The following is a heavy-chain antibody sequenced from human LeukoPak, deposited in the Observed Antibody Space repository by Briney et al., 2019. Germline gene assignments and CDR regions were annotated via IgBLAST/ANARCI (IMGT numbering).Heavy chain of an antibody. CDR3: AKEIWPTVTTPGHTHFDY. V-gene: IGHV3-30*02. Sequence: GGSLRLSCAASGFTFSSYGTHWVRQAPGKGLEWVAFIRYDGSNKYYADSVKGRFTISRDNSKNTLCLQMNSLRAEDTAVYYCAKEIWPTVTTPGHTHFDYWGQGTLVTVSS. CDR1: GFTFSSYG. J-gene: IGHJ4*02. D-gene: IGHD4-17*01. CDR2: IRYDGSNK.